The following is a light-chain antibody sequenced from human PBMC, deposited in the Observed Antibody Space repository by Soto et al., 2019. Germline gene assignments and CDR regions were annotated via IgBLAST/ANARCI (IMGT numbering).Light chain of an antibody. CDR2: KAS. J-gene: IGKJ1*01. CDR3: QQYNSYSSWT. CDR1: QSISSY. Sequence: DIQMTQSPSSLSASVGDRVTIACRASQSISSYLNWYQQKPGKAPKLLIYKASSLESGVPSRFSGSGSGTEFTLTISSLQPDDFATYYCQQYNSYSSWTFGQGTKVDIK. V-gene: IGKV1-5*03.